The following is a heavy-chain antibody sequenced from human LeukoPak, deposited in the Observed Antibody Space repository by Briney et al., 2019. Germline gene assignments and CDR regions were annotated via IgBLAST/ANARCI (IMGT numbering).Heavy chain of an antibody. V-gene: IGHV3-74*01. CDR3: IRVPY. J-gene: IGHJ4*02. CDR1: GFTFNKYY. CDR2: ISSDGSNA. Sequence: GGSLRLSCAVSGFTFNKYYMHWVRQAPGKGLVWVPRISSDGSNANYADSVKGRFTISRDNAKNTLYLQMNSLRAEDTAVYYCIRVPYWGQGALVTVSS.